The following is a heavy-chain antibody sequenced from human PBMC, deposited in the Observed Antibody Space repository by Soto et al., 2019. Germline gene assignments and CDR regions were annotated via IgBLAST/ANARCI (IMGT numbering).Heavy chain of an antibody. D-gene: IGHD1-26*01. CDR2: ISAHNGDT. CDR3: ARSSGTYPPSRYYYGLDV. CDR1: GYTFTSYG. J-gene: IGHJ6*02. Sequence: QVQLVQSGPEVKKPGASVKVSCKASGYTFTSYGFSWVRQAPGQGLEWMGWISAHNGDTIYAQKFPDRITMTTDTSTNTAYLELRSLKSGDTAVFYCARSSGTYPPSRYYYGLDVWGQGTTVTVSS. V-gene: IGHV1-18*01.